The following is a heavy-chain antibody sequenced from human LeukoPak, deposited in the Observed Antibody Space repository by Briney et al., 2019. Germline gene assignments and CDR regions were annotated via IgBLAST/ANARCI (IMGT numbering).Heavy chain of an antibody. Sequence: LETLSLTCTVSGGSISSHSWSWLRQPPGKGLERIGYIYYSGTTNYNPSLKSRVTISVDTSKNQFSLKLSSVTAADTAVYYCAREKDYYGSGSYLRSAFDIWGQGTMVTVSS. J-gene: IGHJ3*02. CDR3: AREKDYYGSGSYLRSAFDI. V-gene: IGHV4-59*11. CDR2: IYYSGTT. CDR1: GGSISSHS. D-gene: IGHD3-10*01.